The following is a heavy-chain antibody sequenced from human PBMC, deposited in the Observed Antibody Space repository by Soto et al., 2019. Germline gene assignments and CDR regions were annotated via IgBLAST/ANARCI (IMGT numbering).Heavy chain of an antibody. Sequence: SETLSLTCTVSGGSISSSSYYWGWIRQPPGKGLEWIGSIYYSGSTYYNPSLKSRVTISVDTSKNQSSLKLSSVTAADTAVYYCARHLNSITIFGVVSTGFDYWGQGTLVTVSS. J-gene: IGHJ4*02. CDR1: GGSISSSSYY. D-gene: IGHD3-3*01. CDR2: IYYSGST. CDR3: ARHLNSITIFGVVSTGFDY. V-gene: IGHV4-39*01.